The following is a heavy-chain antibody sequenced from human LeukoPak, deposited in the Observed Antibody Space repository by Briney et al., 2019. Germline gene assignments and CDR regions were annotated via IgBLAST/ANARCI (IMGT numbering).Heavy chain of an antibody. CDR3: ARHGHCTNGVCYSNYYYYMDV. D-gene: IGHD2-8*01. CDR2: IYPEDSDT. V-gene: IGHV5-51*01. Sequence: GESLKISCKGSGYSFTSYWIGWVRQMPGKGLEWMGIIYPEDSDTRCSPSFEGQVIISVDKSISTAYLQWSSLKASDTATYYCARHGHCTNGVCYSNYYYYMDVWGKGTTVTVSS. CDR1: GYSFTSYW. J-gene: IGHJ6*03.